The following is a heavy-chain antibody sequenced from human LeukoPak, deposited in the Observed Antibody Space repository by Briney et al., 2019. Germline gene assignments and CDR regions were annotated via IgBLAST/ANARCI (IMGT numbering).Heavy chain of an antibody. J-gene: IGHJ5*02. V-gene: IGHV3-7*01. Sequence: GGSLRLSCAASGFTFSNYWMSWVRQAPGKGLAWVANIKQDGSEKYYVDSVEGRFAISRDNAQNSLYLQMNSLRVEDTAMYYCARWQPGFDPWGQGALVTVSS. CDR1: GFTFSNYW. CDR2: IKQDGSEK. D-gene: IGHD6-13*01. CDR3: ARWQPGFDP.